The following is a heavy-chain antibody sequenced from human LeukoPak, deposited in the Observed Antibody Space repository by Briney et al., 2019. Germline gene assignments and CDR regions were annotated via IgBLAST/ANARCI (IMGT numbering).Heavy chain of an antibody. D-gene: IGHD6-19*01. CDR3: ARRGLIAVAGSFDY. Sequence: GGSLRLSCAASGFTFSSYAMHWVRQAPGKGLEWVAVISYDGSNKYYADSVKGRFTISRDNSKNTLYLQMSSLRAEDTAVYYCARRGLIAVAGSFDYWGQGTLVTVSS. J-gene: IGHJ4*02. CDR1: GFTFSSYA. CDR2: ISYDGSNK. V-gene: IGHV3-30-3*01.